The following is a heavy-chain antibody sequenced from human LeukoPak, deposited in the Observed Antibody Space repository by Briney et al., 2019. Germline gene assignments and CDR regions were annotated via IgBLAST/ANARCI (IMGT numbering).Heavy chain of an antibody. CDR1: GGSFSGYY. CDR3: ARLTVPLRFDP. V-gene: IGHV4-34*01. CDR2: INHSGST. Sequence: SETLSLTCAIYGGSFSGYYWTWIRQPPGKGLEWIGEINHSGSTNNNPSLKSRVTISVDTSKNQFSLKLNSVSAADTAVYYCARLTVPLRFDPWGQGTLVTVSS. J-gene: IGHJ5*02. D-gene: IGHD2-2*01.